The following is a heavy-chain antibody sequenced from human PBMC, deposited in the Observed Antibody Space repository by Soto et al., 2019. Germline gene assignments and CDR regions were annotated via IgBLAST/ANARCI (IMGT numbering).Heavy chain of an antibody. CDR2: ISDSGGTT. CDR3: AKLSSARGTYYYYPMDV. V-gene: IGHV3-23*01. CDR1: GFTFSTYA. D-gene: IGHD2-15*01. Sequence: GGSLRLSCAASGFTFSTYAMSWVRQAPGKGLEWVSAISDSGGTTNYADSVKGRFTISRDNSKNTLYLQMNSLRAEDTAVYYCAKLSSARGTYYYYPMDVWGQGTTLTVS. J-gene: IGHJ6*02.